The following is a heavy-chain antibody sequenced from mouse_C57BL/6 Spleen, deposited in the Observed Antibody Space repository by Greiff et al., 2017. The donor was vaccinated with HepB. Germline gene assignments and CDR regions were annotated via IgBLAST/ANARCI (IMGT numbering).Heavy chain of an antibody. D-gene: IGHD1-1*01. CDR1: GYTFTDYY. V-gene: IGHV1-26*01. J-gene: IGHJ1*03. Sequence: VQLQQSGPELVKPGASVKISCKASGYTFTDYYMNWVKQSHGKSLEWIGDINPNNGGTSYNQKFKGKATLTVDKSSSTAYMELRSLTSEDSAVYYCARPGSSYRRYFDVWGTGTTVTVSS. CDR3: ARPGSSYRRYFDV. CDR2: INPNNGGT.